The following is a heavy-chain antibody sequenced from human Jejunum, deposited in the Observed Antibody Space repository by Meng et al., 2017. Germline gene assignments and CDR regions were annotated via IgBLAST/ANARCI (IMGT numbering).Heavy chain of an antibody. V-gene: IGHV1-2*02. J-gene: IGHJ4*02. CDR1: GYTFTSYY. CDR3: ARVGSTNSPADY. CDR2: INPSTGYT. D-gene: IGHD1-26*01. Sequence: QVQLVQSGGEGLKPGASVKVSCKTSGYTFTSYYLHWVQQAPGQGLQWMGLINPSTGYTLYSQKFQGRVTITRDRSITTAYLDLTRLTSDDTAMYYCARVGSTNSPADYWGQGTLVTVSS.